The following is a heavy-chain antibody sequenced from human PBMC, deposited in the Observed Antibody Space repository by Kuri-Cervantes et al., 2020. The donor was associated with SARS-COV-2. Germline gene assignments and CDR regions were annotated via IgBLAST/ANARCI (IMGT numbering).Heavy chain of an antibody. V-gene: IGHV3-15*01. Sequence: GESLKIACAASGFTFSNAWMSWVRQAPGKGLEWVGRIKSKTDGGTTDYAAPVKGRFTISRDDSKNTLYLQMNSLKTEDTAVYYCTTAPDSGSREWGQGTLVTVSS. CDR3: TTAPDSGSRE. CDR1: GFTFSNAW. J-gene: IGHJ4*02. CDR2: IKSKTDGGTT. D-gene: IGHD1-26*01.